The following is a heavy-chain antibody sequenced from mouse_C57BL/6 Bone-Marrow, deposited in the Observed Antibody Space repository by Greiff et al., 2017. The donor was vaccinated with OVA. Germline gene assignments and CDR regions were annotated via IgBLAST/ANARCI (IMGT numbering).Heavy chain of an antibody. CDR3: ARVYGSSSYWYFDV. CDR1: GYTFTSYW. CDR2: IHPNSGST. D-gene: IGHD1-1*01. V-gene: IGHV1-64*01. Sequence: QVQLQQPGAELVKPGASVKLSCKASGYTFTSYWMHWVKQRPGQGLEWIGMIHPNSGSTNYNEKFKSKATLTVDKSSSTAYMQLSSLTSEDSAVYYCARVYGSSSYWYFDVWGTGTTVTVSS. J-gene: IGHJ1*03.